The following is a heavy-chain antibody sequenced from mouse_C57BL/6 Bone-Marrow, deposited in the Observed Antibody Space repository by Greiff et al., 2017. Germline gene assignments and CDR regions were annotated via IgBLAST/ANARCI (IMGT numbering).Heavy chain of an antibody. J-gene: IGHJ3*01. D-gene: IGHD1-1*01. Sequence: EVQLVESGPGLGKPSQSLSLTCSVTVYSITSGYYWNWIRQFPGNKLEWMGYISYDGSNNYNPSLKNRISITRDTSKNQCFLQLKSVTNEDTATYYCASPGSSLFAYWGQGTLVTVSA. CDR3: ASPGSSLFAY. CDR2: ISYDGSN. V-gene: IGHV3-6*01. CDR1: VYSITSGYY.